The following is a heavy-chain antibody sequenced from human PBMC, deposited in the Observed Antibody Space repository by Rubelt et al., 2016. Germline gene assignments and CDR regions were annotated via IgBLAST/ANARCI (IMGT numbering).Heavy chain of an antibody. Sequence: GSTNYNPSLKSRVTISVDTSKNQFSLKLSSVTAADTAVYYCARAAYSSSWYRVAFDYWGQGTLVTVSS. V-gene: IGHV4-59*01. CDR2: GST. CDR3: ARAAYSSSWYRVAFDY. D-gene: IGHD6-13*01. J-gene: IGHJ4*02.